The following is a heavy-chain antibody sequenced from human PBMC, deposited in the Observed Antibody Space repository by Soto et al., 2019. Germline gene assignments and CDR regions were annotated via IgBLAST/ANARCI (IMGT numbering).Heavy chain of an antibody. V-gene: IGHV3-7*03. CDR1: GFTFSSYW. J-gene: IGHJ6*02. Sequence: PGGSLRLSCAASGFTFSSYWMSLVRQAPGKGLEWVADIKHDGSEKYYVDAVRGRFTISRDNAKNSLYLQMNSLRAEDTAVYYCPRVTRLDYDVWSRYSSYYYYGMDVWGQGTTVTVSS. CDR2: IKHDGSEK. D-gene: IGHD3-3*01. CDR3: PRVTRLDYDVWSRYSSYYYYGMDV.